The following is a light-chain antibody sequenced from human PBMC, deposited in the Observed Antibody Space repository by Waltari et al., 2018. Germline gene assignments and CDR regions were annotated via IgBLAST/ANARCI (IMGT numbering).Light chain of an antibody. CDR1: SSDVGGYDF. CDR3: CSYAVTSSSYV. V-gene: IGLV2-11*01. CDR2: DVT. Sequence: QSVLTQPPSVSGSPGHSVTISCTGTSSDVGGYDFVSWYQQDPGKAPKLLIFDVTKRPSGVPSRFSASKSGNTASLTISGLQAGDEADYYCCSYAVTSSSYVFGGGTKVIV. J-gene: IGLJ1*01.